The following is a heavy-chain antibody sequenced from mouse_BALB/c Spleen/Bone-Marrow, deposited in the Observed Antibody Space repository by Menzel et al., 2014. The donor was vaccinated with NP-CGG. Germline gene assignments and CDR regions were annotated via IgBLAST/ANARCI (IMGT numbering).Heavy chain of an antibody. V-gene: IGHV4-1*02. CDR2: INPDRSTI. Sequence: EVNVVESGGGLVQPGGSLKHSCAASGFDFSTFWMSWVRQTPGKGLEWIGEINPDRSTINYRPSLKDKFIISRDNAKNTLYLLMSKVRSEDTALYYCARLHYYGYGAYWGQGTLVTVSA. CDR3: ARLHYYGYGAY. D-gene: IGHD1-2*01. CDR1: GFDFSTFW. J-gene: IGHJ3*01.